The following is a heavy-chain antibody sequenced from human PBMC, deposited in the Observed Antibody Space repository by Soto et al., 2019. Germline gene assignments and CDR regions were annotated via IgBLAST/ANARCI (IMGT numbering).Heavy chain of an antibody. CDR1: GGTFSSYD. J-gene: IGHJ6*02. Sequence: QAQLVQSGAEVKKPGSSVKVSCKASGGTFSSYDVSWVRRAPGQGLEWMGGIIPMFGTAKSAQKIQGRVTITADESMSTIYMELSSLRSEDTAVYYWARGRSVRNFYYYGMAGWGQGTTVTVSS. CDR2: IIPMFGTA. CDR3: ARGRSVRNFYYYGMAG. V-gene: IGHV1-69*01. D-gene: IGHD2-2*01.